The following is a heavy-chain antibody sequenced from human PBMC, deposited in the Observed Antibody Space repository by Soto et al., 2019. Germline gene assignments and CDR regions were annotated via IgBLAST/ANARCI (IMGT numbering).Heavy chain of an antibody. CDR2: IYYGGSP. J-gene: IGHJ4*02. D-gene: IGHD3-22*01. CDR3: ARQSGSGYYTVAY. Sequence: QLQLQESGPGLAKPSETLSLTCTVSGGSISSSTYYWGWIRQPPGQGLEWIGNIYYGGSPYYNPSLQSRVTVSVDTSKNQFSLKLSSVTAADTAVYYCARQSGSGYYTVAYWGQGTLVTVSS. V-gene: IGHV4-39*01. CDR1: GGSISSSTYY.